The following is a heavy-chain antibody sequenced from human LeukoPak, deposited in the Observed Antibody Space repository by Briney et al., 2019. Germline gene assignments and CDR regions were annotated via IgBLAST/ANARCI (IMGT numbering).Heavy chain of an antibody. CDR1: GGSFSGYY. D-gene: IGHD6-13*01. CDR3: ARAALYSSSWYTPDY. V-gene: IGHV4-34*01. J-gene: IGHJ4*02. CDR2: INHSGST. Sequence: SETLSLTCAVYGGSFSGYYWSWIRQPPGKGLEWIGEINHSGSTNYNPSLKSRVTISVDTSKNQFSLKLSSVTAADTAVYYCARAALYSSSWYTPDYWGQGTLVTVSS.